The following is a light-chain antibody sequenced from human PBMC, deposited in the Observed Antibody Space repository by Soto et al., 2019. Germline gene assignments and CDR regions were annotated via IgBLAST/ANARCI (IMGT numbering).Light chain of an antibody. CDR3: QSYGSSIHV. Sequence: NFMLTQPHSVSESPGKTVTISCTGSSGSIASNYVQWYQQRPGSAPTTVIYEDNQRPSGVPDRFSGSIDSSSNSASLTISGLKTEDEADYYCQSYGSSIHVFGSGTQLTVL. V-gene: IGLV6-57*02. CDR2: EDN. CDR1: SGSIASNY. J-gene: IGLJ6*01.